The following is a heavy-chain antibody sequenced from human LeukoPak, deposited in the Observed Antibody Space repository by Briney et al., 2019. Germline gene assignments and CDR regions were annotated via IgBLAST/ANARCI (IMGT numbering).Heavy chain of an antibody. V-gene: IGHV3-23*01. CDR2: ISGSGGDT. J-gene: IGHJ4*02. D-gene: IGHD6-19*01. Sequence: GESLKISCAASGFTFRNYAMSWVRQAPGKGLEWVSAISGSGGDTYYADSVKGRFTISRHNSKNTLYLQMNSLRAEDTAVYYCAKGVRPFFYSSGSNLDYWGQGTLVTVSS. CDR1: GFTFRNYA. CDR3: AKGVRPFFYSSGSNLDY.